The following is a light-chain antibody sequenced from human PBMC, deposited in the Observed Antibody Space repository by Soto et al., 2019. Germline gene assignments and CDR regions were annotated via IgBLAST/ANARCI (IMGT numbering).Light chain of an antibody. J-gene: IGKJ3*01. CDR1: HDIGNY. Sequence: DIQMTQSPSSLSASVGDRVTITCLASHDIGNYLNWYQKKPGKAPKLLIYYASNLETGVSSRFSGSGSGTDFTFTISSLQPEDIATYFCQQYENLPRFIFGPGTKVDIK. V-gene: IGKV1-33*01. CDR2: YAS. CDR3: QQYENLPRFI.